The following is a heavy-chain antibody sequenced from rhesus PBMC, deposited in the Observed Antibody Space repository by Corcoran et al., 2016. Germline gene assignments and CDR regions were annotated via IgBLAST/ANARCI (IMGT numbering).Heavy chain of an antibody. V-gene: IGHV4-76*01. J-gene: IGHJ4*01. CDR3: ARALYSGSWGTYYFDY. CDR2: ISYSGST. CDR1: GGSISGGYD. D-gene: IGHD6-25*01. Sequence: QVQLQESGPGVVKPSETLSLTCAVSGGSISGGYDWSWIRQPPGKGLEWIGYISYSGSTSYNPSLQSRATISSDTSKNQFSLRLSSVTAADTAVYYCARALYSGSWGTYYFDYWGQGVLVTVSS.